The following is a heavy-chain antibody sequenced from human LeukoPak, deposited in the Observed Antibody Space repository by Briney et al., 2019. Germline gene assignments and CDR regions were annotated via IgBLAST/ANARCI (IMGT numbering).Heavy chain of an antibody. CDR2: IHSSGST. CDR1: GGSITTYY. CDR3: ARDETSKGDAFDI. J-gene: IGHJ3*02. Sequence: PSETLSLTCIISGGSITTYYWSWIRQPPGKGLEWIGYIHSSGSTNYNPSLKDRLTISIDTSKNQFSLKLNSVTAADMAVYYCARDETSKGDAFDIWGQGTMVTVSS. V-gene: IGHV4-59*01.